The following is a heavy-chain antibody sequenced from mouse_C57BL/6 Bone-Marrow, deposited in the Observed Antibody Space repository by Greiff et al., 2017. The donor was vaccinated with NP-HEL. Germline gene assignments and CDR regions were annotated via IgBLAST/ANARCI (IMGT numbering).Heavy chain of an antibody. CDR2: IDPETGGT. J-gene: IGHJ2*01. CDR1: GYTFTDYE. V-gene: IGHV1-15*01. CDR3: TRDSDY. Sequence: VKLMESGAELVRPGASVTLSCTASGYTFTDYEMHWVKQTPVHGLEWIGAIDPETGGTAYNQKFKGKAILTADKSSSTAYMELRSLTSEDSAVYYCTRDSDYWGQGTTLTVSS.